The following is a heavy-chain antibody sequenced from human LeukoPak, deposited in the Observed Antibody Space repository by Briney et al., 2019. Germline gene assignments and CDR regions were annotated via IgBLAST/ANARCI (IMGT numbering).Heavy chain of an antibody. J-gene: IGHJ4*02. CDR3: ARGSSNDYGASPVDY. D-gene: IGHD4-17*01. CDR2: MNPNSGNT. Sequence: ASVKVSCKASGYTFTSYDINWVRQATGQGLEWVGWMNPNSGNTGYAQKFQGRGTMPRNPSISTAYMELSSLRSEDTAVYYCARGSSNDYGASPVDYWGQGTLVTVSS. V-gene: IGHV1-8*01. CDR1: GYTFTSYD.